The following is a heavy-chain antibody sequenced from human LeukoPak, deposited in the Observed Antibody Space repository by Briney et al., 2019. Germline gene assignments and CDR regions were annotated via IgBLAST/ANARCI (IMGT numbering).Heavy chain of an antibody. CDR3: ARGQDYGSGTHDY. CDR1: GGSISSGGYS. V-gene: IGHV4-30-2*01. J-gene: IGHJ4*02. Sequence: PSQTLSLTCAVSGGSISSGGYSWSWIRQPPGKGLEWIGYIYHSGSTYYNPSLKSRVTISVDRSKNQFSLKLSSVTAADTAVYYCARGQDYGSGTHDYWGQGTLVTVSS. D-gene: IGHD3-10*01. CDR2: IYHSGST.